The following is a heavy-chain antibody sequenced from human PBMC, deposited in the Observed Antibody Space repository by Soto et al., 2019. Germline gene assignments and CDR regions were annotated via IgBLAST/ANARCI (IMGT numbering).Heavy chain of an antibody. CDR1: GFTSSSFV. V-gene: IGHV3-30*03. J-gene: IGHJ3*02. CDR2: ISSDGNNQ. D-gene: IGHD3-10*01. Sequence: QVQLVESGGGVVQPGTSLRLSCAASGFTSSSFVIHWVRQAPGKGLEWLAVISSDGNNQYYADSVKGRFTISRDNSKKTLYLQVNSLRAEDTAVYFWAQERGVLDAFDIWGQGTMVTVS. CDR3: AQERGVLDAFDI.